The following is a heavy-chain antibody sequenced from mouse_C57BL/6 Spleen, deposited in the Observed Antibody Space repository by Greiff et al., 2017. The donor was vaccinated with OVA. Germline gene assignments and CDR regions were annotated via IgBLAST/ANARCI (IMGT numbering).Heavy chain of an antibody. CDR2: IHPNSGST. V-gene: IGHV1-64*01. CDR3: ASSTSYYAMDY. D-gene: IGHD6-1*01. J-gene: IGHJ4*01. Sequence: QVQLQQPGAELVKPGASVKLSCKASGYTFTSYWMHWVKQRPGQGLEWIGMIHPNSGSTNYNEKFKSKATLTVDKSSSTAYMQLSSLTSADSAVYYCASSTSYYAMDYWGQGTSVTVSS. CDR1: GYTFTSYW.